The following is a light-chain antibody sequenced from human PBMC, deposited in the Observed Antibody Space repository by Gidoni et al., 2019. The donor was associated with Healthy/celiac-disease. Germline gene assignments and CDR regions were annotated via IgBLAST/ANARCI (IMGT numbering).Light chain of an antibody. V-gene: IGKV1-9*01. Sequence: DIQLIQSPSFLSASVGDRVTITCRASQGISSYLSWYQQKQGQAPKVLIYAASTLQSGVPSRCSGSGSGTEFTLTISSLQPEDFATYYWQQLNSYPLTFGGGTKVEIK. CDR2: AAS. J-gene: IGKJ4*01. CDR3: QQLNSYPLT. CDR1: QGISSY.